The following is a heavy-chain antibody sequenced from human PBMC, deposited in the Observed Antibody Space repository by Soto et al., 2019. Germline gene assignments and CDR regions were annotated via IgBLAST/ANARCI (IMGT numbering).Heavy chain of an antibody. V-gene: IGHV5-51*01. CDR3: ARQVPSSSPYYYYYDMDV. Sequence: GESLKISCKGSGYSFTSYWIGWVRQMPGKGLEWMGIIYPGDSDTRYSPSFQGQVTISADKSISTAYLQWSSLKASDTAMYYCARQVPSSSPYYYYYDMDVWGQGTTVTVSS. CDR1: GYSFTSYW. D-gene: IGHD6-6*01. CDR2: IYPGDSDT. J-gene: IGHJ6*02.